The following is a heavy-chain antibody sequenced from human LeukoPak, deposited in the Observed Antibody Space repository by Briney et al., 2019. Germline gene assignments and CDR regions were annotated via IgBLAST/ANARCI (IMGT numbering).Heavy chain of an antibody. CDR2: IYASGST. J-gene: IGHJ4*02. V-gene: IGHV4-4*07. CDR1: GGSISNYY. D-gene: IGHD1-26*01. Sequence: SETLSPTCSVSGGSISNYYWSWIRQPAGKGLEWIGRIYASGSTNHNPSLKSRVTMSVDTSKNQFSLKLSSVTAADTAMYYCARGRPYSASYYDSDYWGQGTLVTVSS. CDR3: ARGRPYSASYYDSDY.